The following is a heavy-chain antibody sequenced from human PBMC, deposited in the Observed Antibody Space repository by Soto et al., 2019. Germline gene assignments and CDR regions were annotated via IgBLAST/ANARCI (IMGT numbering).Heavy chain of an antibody. Sequence: SETLSLTCAVSGYSISSSNYWGWIRQHPGKGLEWIGFIYYSGNTYYNPSLKSRLTISIDTSKNQFSLKLNSVTAADTAVYYCARDGHSSGFFDYWGQGMLVTVSS. D-gene: IGHD3-22*01. CDR3: ARDGHSSGFFDY. J-gene: IGHJ4*02. CDR1: GYSISSSNY. CDR2: IYYSGNT. V-gene: IGHV4-31*11.